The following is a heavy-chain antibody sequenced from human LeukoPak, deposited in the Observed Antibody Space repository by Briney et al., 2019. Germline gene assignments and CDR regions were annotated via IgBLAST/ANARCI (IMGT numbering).Heavy chain of an antibody. CDR3: ARARYCSGGSCYSPSDY. CDR1: GYTFTVYY. D-gene: IGHD2-15*01. CDR2: INPNSGGT. Sequence: ASVKVSCKASGYTFTVYYMHWVRQAPGQGLEWMGWINPNSGGTNYAQKFQGRVTMTRDTSISTAYMELSRLRSDDTAVYYCARARYCSGGSCYSPSDYWGQGTLVTVSS. V-gene: IGHV1-2*02. J-gene: IGHJ4*02.